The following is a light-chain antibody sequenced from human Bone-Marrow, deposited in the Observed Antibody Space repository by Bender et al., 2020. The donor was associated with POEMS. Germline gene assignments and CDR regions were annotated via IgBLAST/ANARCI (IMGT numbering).Light chain of an antibody. J-gene: IGLJ1*01. CDR2: EVT. CDR3: SSYTSSNTYV. Sequence: QSALTQPPSVSGSPGQSITISCTGTSSDVGTYNFVSWYQQHPGKTPKLILYEVTERPSGVSNRFSGSKSGNTASLTISGLQAEDEADYYCSSYTSSNTYVFGTGTRVTVL. V-gene: IGLV2-14*02. CDR1: SSDVGTYNF.